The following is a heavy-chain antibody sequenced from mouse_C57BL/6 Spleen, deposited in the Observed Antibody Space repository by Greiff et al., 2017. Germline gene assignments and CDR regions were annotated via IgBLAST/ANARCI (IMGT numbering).Heavy chain of an antibody. D-gene: IGHD2-5*01. CDR2: ISSGSSTI. CDR3: ARGGSNYGDV. Sequence: DVMLVESGGGLVKPGGSLKLSCAASGFTFSDYGMHWVRQAPEKGLEWVAYISSGSSTIYYADTVKGRFTISRDNAKNTLFLQMTSLRSEDTAMYYCARGGSNYGDVWGTGTTVTVSS. CDR1: GFTFSDYG. V-gene: IGHV5-17*01. J-gene: IGHJ1*03.